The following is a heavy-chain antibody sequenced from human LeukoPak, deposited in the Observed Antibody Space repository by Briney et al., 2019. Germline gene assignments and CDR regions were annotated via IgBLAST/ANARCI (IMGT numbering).Heavy chain of an antibody. V-gene: IGHV4-4*08. CDR2: VYNGGTT. CDR3: ARVTTAWYVVGY. CDR1: GGSISHYY. Sequence: PSETLSLTCDVSGGSISHYYWTWIRQPPGKGLEWLGFVYNGGTTNYNPSLKSRVTISVDTSKNQFSLRLSSVTAADTAVYYCARVTTAWYVVGYWGQGTLVTVSS. D-gene: IGHD6-13*01. J-gene: IGHJ4*02.